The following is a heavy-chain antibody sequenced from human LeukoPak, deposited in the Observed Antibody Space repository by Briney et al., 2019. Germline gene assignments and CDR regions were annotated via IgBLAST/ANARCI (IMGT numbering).Heavy chain of an antibody. CDR1: GFTFSNYW. Sequence: GGSLRLSCAASGFTFSNYWMTWVRQAPGKGLEWVANIKQDGSEKYYVDSVKGRFTISRDNAKNSLYLQMNSLRAGDTAVYYCARGGRRFDYWGQGTLVTVSS. J-gene: IGHJ4*02. D-gene: IGHD1-26*01. CDR2: IKQDGSEK. V-gene: IGHV3-7*03. CDR3: ARGGRRFDY.